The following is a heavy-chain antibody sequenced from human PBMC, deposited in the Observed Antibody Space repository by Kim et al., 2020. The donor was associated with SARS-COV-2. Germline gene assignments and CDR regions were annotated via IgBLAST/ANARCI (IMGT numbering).Heavy chain of an antibody. CDR3: ARGGSCSSTSCYFYDYALDV. CDR1: GFAFGTHS. CDR2: IGASANYI. J-gene: IGHJ6*02. D-gene: IGHD2-2*01. Sequence: GGSLRLSCAASGFAFGTHSMNWVRQAPGKGLEWVSSIGASANYIYYADSVKGRFIISRDNAKNSLYLQMSSLRAEDTAVYYCARGGSCSSTSCYFYDYALDVWGRGPTVTVPS. V-gene: IGHV3-21*01.